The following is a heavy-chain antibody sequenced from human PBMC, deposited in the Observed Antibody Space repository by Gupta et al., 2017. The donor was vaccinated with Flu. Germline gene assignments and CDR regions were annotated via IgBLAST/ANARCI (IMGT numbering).Heavy chain of an antibody. CDR1: GVTFSSYA. J-gene: IGHJ4*02. CDR3: ARKGGGHCSGGTCYSFDY. V-gene: IGHV1-69*01. D-gene: IGHD2-15*01. Sequence: QVQLVQSGAEVKKPGSSVTVSCKASGVTFSSYAINWVRQAPGPRLAWMVGSIPAFGPTNYAQKCQGRGTITADESTSTAYMELSSLRSEDTAVYYCARKGGGHCSGGTCYSFDYWGQGTLATVSS. CDR2: SIPAFGPT.